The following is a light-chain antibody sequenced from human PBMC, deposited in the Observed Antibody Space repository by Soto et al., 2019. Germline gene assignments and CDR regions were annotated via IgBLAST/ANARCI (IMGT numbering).Light chain of an antibody. CDR2: EVV. Sequence: QSVLTQPPSASGSPGQSVTISCTGTKSDIGVYDFVSWYQHHPGKAPRLIIYEVVQRPSGVPDRFPGSKSGNTASLTVSGLQAEDEADYYCSSFAGSNNFPYVFGTGTKVTVL. CDR1: KSDIGVYDF. CDR3: SSFAGSNNFPYV. V-gene: IGLV2-8*01. J-gene: IGLJ1*01.